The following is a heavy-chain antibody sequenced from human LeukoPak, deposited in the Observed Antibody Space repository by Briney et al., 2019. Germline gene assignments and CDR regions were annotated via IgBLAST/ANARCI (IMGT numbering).Heavy chain of an antibody. CDR2: IIPVFNSP. CDR3: ARDYGVGSTAFDYF. J-gene: IGHJ4*02. D-gene: IGHD1-26*01. V-gene: IGHV1-69*13. CDR1: GYTFTSYG. Sequence: ASVKVSCKASGYTFTSYGISWVRQAPGQGLEWMGGIIPVFNSPNYAQKFLGRLTITADESTRTAYMELSSLRSEDTAVYYCARDYGVGSTAFDYFWGQGTLVTVSS.